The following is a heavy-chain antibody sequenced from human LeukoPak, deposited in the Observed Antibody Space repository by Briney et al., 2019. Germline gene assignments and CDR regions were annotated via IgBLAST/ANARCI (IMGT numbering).Heavy chain of an antibody. J-gene: IGHJ5*02. CDR2: ISGSGGST. CDR1: GFTFSSYA. CDR3: AKDPYYYYASPESWFDP. D-gene: IGHD3-10*01. V-gene: IGHV3-23*01. Sequence: PGGCLRLSCAASGFTFSSYAMSWVRQAPGKGLEWVSAISGSGGSTYYADSVKGRFTISRDNSKNTLYLQMNSLRAEDTAVYYCAKDPYYYYASPESWFDPWGQGTLVTVSS.